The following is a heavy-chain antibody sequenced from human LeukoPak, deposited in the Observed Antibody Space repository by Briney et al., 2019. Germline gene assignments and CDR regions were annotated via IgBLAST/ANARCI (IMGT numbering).Heavy chain of an antibody. CDR1: GFTFSSYG. Sequence: GRSLRLSCAASGFTFSSYGMHWVRQAPGKGLEWVAVIWYDGSNKYYADSVKGRFTISRDNSKNTLYLQMNSLRAEDTAVYYCARDFGGDDPNYYFDYWGQGTLVTVSS. CDR2: IWYDGSNK. V-gene: IGHV3-33*01. CDR3: ARDFGGDDPNYYFDY. J-gene: IGHJ4*02. D-gene: IGHD3-16*01.